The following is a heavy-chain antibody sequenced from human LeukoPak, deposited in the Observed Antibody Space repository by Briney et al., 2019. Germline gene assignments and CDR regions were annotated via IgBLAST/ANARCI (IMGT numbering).Heavy chain of an antibody. Sequence: SETLSLTCAVYGGSFSGYYWSWIRQPPGKGLEWIGEINHSGSTNYNPSLKSRVTISVDTSKNQFSLKLSSVTAADTAVYYCARDKERWYYGSGSYYDYWGQGTLVTVSS. J-gene: IGHJ4*02. V-gene: IGHV4-34*01. CDR1: GGSFSGYY. D-gene: IGHD3-10*01. CDR3: ARDKERWYYGSGSYYDY. CDR2: INHSGST.